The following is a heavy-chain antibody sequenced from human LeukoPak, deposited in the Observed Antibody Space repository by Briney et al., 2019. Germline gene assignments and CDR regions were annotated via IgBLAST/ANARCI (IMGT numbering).Heavy chain of an antibody. CDR3: ARAEKQVALDAFDI. CDR1: GGSSISYF. Sequence: SETLSLTCSVSGGSSISYFWSWIPQSAGKGLEWIRRINTSGSTNYNPSLKSRVTMSLDTSKNQLSLKLRSVTVADTAVYYCARAEKQVALDAFDIWGQGTMVTVSS. CDR2: INTSGST. J-gene: IGHJ3*02. V-gene: IGHV4-4*07.